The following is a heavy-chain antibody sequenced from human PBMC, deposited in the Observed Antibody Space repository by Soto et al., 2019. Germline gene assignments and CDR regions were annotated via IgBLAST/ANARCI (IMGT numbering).Heavy chain of an antibody. CDR1: GYDFTDYW. V-gene: IGHV5-51*01. D-gene: IGHD4-17*01. CDR2: IHPRDSRT. CDR3: ARKVGLSTVTPTWLDS. J-gene: IGHJ5*01. Sequence: GESLKISCQGSGYDFTDYWIAWVRQTPGKGLEWMGIIHPRDSRTKYSPSFEGQVTISADKSINTARLQWGSLKASDSAMYYCARKVGLSTVTPTWLDSWGRGTPVTVSS.